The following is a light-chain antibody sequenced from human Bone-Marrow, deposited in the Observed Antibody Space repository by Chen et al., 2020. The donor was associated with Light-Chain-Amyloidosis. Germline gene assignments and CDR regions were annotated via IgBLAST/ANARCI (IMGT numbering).Light chain of an antibody. CDR3: QSYDSRLSGGV. V-gene: IGLV1-40*01. CDR1: TSNLGAGYD. CDR2: GNT. Sequence: QSVLTQPPSVSGAPGQSVIISCSGTTSNLGAGYDVQSYQQVPGAAPKVLIYGNTNRPSGVPDRFSGSRSGTSASLAISGLQAEDEADYYCQSYDSRLSGGVFGGGTKLTVL. J-gene: IGLJ3*02.